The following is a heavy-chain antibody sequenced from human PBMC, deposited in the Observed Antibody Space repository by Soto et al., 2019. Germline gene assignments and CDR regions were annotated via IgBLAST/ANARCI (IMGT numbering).Heavy chain of an antibody. CDR1: GDSISRGSYY. J-gene: IGHJ4*02. CDR3: ARKRYDSSGYIDC. CDR2: IYYSGST. V-gene: IGHV4-39*01. D-gene: IGHD3-22*01. Sequence: SETLSLTCTVSGDSISRGSYYWGWIRQPPGKGLEWIGTIYYSGSTYYNPSLKSRVTISVDTSKNQFSLNLSSVTAADTAVYYCARKRYDSSGYIDCWGQGTLVTVSS.